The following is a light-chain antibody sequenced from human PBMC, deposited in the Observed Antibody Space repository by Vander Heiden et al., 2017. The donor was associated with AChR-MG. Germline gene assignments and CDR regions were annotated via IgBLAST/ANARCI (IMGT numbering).Light chain of an antibody. CDR3: QQYNNWPPGT. V-gene: IGKV3-15*01. CDR1: QSVSSN. CDR2: GAS. Sequence: EIVITHSPATLSVSPRERATRSCRASQSVSSNLAWYQQKPGQAPRLLIYGASTRATGIPARFSGSGSGTEFTLTICSLQSEDFAVYYCQQYNNWPPGTFGQGTKVEIK. J-gene: IGKJ1*01.